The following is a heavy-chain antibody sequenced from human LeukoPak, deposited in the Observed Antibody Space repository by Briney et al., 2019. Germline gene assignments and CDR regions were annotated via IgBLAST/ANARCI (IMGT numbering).Heavy chain of an antibody. CDR2: INPSSGGT. Sequence: ASVKVSCKASGYTFTGYYMHWVRQAPGQGLEWMGRINPSSGGTNYAQKFQGRVTMTRDTSISTAYMELSRLRSDDTAVYYCARCYDLGGMVPAAYYYYYMDVWGKGTTVTVSS. V-gene: IGHV1-2*06. D-gene: IGHD2-2*01. CDR3: ARCYDLGGMVPAAYYYYYMDV. CDR1: GYTFTGYY. J-gene: IGHJ6*03.